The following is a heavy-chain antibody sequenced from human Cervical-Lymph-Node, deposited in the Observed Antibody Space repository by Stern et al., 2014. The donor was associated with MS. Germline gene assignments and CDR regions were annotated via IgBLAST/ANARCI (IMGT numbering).Heavy chain of an antibody. J-gene: IGHJ6*02. CDR1: GGPFSSQA. V-gene: IGHV1-69*01. CDR2: IIPIFGTP. D-gene: IGHD4-17*01. Sequence: VQLVQSWAEVKKPGSSVKVSCKASGGPFSSQAINWVRQAPGQGLEWVGGIIPIFGTPNFAQKVQGRVMITADESTSTAYMDLSSLRSEDTAVYYCATPSTVTVGSMDVWGQGTTVTVSS. CDR3: ATPSTVTVGSMDV.